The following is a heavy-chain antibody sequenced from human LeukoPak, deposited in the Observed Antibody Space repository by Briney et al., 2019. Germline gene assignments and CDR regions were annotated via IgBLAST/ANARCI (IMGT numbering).Heavy chain of an antibody. J-gene: IGHJ4*02. CDR1: GASISSSRSF. Sequence: PSETLSLTCTVSGASISSSRSFWGWIRQPPGKGLEWIVSIFSGGNTYYNPSLNSRVSISIDTSKNQFSLRLSSVTAADTAFYFCARPQLGSSAGCVDYWGQGILVTVSS. CDR2: IFSGGNT. CDR3: ARPQLGSSAGCVDY. D-gene: IGHD1-1*01. V-gene: IGHV4-39*01.